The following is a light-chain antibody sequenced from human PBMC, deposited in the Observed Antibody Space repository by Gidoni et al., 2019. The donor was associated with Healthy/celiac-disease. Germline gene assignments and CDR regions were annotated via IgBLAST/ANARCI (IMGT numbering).Light chain of an antibody. Sequence: QSALTQTRSVSGSPGHSVTISCTGTSSDVGGYYYVSLYQQPPGNAPKLMIYDVSKRPSGVPDRFSGSKSGNTASLTISGLQAEDEADYYCCSYAGSYTYVFGTGTKVTVL. V-gene: IGLV2-11*01. CDR3: CSYAGSYTYV. J-gene: IGLJ1*01. CDR1: SSDVGGYYY. CDR2: DVS.